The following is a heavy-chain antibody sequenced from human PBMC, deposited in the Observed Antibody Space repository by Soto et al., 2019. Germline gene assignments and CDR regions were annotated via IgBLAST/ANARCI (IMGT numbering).Heavy chain of an antibody. CDR1: GGSVSSYY. CDR2: IYYSGST. J-gene: IGHJ4*02. CDR3: ARLYPPHSKYYFDY. V-gene: IGHV4-59*08. Sequence: SETLSLTCTVSGGSVSSYYWSWIRQSPGKGLDWIVYIYYSGSTKYKPSLKSRVTISVDTSKNQFSLKLSSVTAADTAVYYCARLYPPHSKYYFDYWGQGTLVTVSS.